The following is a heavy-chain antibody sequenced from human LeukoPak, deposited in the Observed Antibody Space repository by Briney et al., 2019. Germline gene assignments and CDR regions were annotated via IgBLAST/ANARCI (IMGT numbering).Heavy chain of an antibody. D-gene: IGHD3-22*01. V-gene: IGHV4-59*01. Sequence: PSETLSPTCTVSDGSISSYYWSWFRQPPGKGLEWIAYIFYTGSTNYNPSLKSRVTISVDTSKNQFSLKLSSVTAADTAEYYCAGDGYYDGCGYSLRHNWFDPWGQGTLVTVSS. CDR1: DGSISSYY. CDR3: AGDGYYDGCGYSLRHNWFDP. J-gene: IGHJ5*02. CDR2: IFYTGST.